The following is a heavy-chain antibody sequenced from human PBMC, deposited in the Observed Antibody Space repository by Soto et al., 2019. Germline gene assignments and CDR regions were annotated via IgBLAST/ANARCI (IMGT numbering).Heavy chain of an antibody. D-gene: IGHD1-26*01. V-gene: IGHV3-30-3*01. CDR2: ISADGSRR. J-gene: IGHJ4*02. CDR1: AFTFNIYV. Sequence: GGSLRLSCAASAFTFNIYVLHWVRQSPGKGLEWVAVISADGSRRYYADSVKGRFTVSRDNSKTTLYLQMNSLRGEDTAVYYCATSGSYDYWGQGTLVTVSS. CDR3: ATSGSYDY.